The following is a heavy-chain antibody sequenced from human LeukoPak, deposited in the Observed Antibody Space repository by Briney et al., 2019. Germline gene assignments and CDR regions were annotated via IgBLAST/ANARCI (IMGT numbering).Heavy chain of an antibody. J-gene: IGHJ4*02. CDR2: MNPNSGNT. CDR3: ARLRLFDY. D-gene: IGHD4-17*01. Sequence: PGASVKVSCKASGYPFINYDINWVRQATGQGLEWMGWMNPNSGNTGYAQKFQGRVTMTRNTSITTAYMELSNLRSEDTAVYYCARLRLFDYWGQGTLVTVSS. V-gene: IGHV1-8*01. CDR1: GYPFINYD.